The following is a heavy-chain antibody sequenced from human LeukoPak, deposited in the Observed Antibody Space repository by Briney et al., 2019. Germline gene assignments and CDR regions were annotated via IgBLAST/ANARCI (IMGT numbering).Heavy chain of an antibody. D-gene: IGHD3-22*01. CDR3: ARVEYYYDSSGYYYAGARPNYMDV. CDR2: INWNGGST. CDR1: GFTFDDYG. Sequence: GGSLRLSCAASGFTFDDYGMSWVRQAPGKGLEWVSGINWNGGSTGYADSVKGRFTISRDNAKNSLYLQMNSLRAEDTAVYYCARVEYYYDSSGYYYAGARPNYMDVWGKGTTVTISS. V-gene: IGHV3-20*04. J-gene: IGHJ6*03.